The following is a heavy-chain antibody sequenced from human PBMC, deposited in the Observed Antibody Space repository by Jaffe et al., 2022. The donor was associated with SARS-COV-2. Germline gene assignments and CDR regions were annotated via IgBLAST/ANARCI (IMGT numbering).Heavy chain of an antibody. CDR2: IYYSGST. J-gene: IGHJ6*02. D-gene: IGHD6-13*01. Sequence: QVQLQESGPGLVKPSETLSLTCTVSGGSISSYYWSWIRQPPGKGLEWIGYIYYSGSTNYNPSLKSRVTISVDTSKNQFSLKLSSVTAADTAVYYCARAPPIGYSSSWGQKYYYYGMDVWGQGTTVTVSS. V-gene: IGHV4-59*01. CDR1: GGSISSYY. CDR3: ARAPPIGYSSSWGQKYYYYGMDV.